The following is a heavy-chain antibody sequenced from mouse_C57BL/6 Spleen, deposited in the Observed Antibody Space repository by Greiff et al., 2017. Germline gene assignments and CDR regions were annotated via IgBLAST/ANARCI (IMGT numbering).Heavy chain of an antibody. V-gene: IGHV1-69*01. CDR2: IDPSDSYT. CDR3: ARHVTTVVARWYFDV. Sequence: QVQLQQPGAELVMPGASVKLSCKASGYTFTSYWMHWVKQRPGQGLEWIGEIDPSDSYTNYNQKFKGKSTLTVDKSSSTAYMQLSSLTSEDSAVYYCARHVTTVVARWYFDVWGTGTTVTVSS. CDR1: GYTFTSYW. J-gene: IGHJ1*03. D-gene: IGHD1-1*01.